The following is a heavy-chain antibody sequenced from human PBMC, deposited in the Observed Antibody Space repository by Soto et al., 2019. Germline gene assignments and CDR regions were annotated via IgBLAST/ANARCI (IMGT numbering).Heavy chain of an antibody. CDR3: AKDYDFDDFWSGYYTHWFDP. J-gene: IGHJ5*02. CDR1: GFTFSSYA. CDR2: ISGSGGST. D-gene: IGHD3-3*01. V-gene: IGHV3-23*01. Sequence: PGGSLRLSCAASGFTFSSYAMSWVRQAPGKGLEWVSAISGSGGSTYYADSVKGRFTISRDNSKNTLYLQMNSLRAEDTAVYYCAKDYDFDDFWSGYYTHWFDPWGQGTLVTVSS.